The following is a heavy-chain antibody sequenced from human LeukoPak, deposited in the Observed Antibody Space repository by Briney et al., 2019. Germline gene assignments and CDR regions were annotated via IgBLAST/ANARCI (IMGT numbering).Heavy chain of an antibody. J-gene: IGHJ1*01. CDR2: IKSKTDGGTT. D-gene: IGHD2-2*01. CDR3: TTWRVIGYCGSTSCRGYFQH. V-gene: IGHV3-15*01. CDR1: GFTFSNAW. Sequence: SGGSLRLSCAASGFTFSNAWMSWVRQAPGKGLEWVGRIKSKTDGGTTDYAAPVKGRFTISRDDSKNTLYLQMNSLKTEDTAVYYCTTWRVIGYCGSTSCRGYFQHWGQGTLVTVSS.